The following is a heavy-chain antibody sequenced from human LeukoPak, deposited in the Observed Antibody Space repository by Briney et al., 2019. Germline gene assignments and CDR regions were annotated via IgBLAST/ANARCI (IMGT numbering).Heavy chain of an antibody. Sequence: PGGSLRLSCAASGFSFSDYTMHWVRQAPGKGLEWLAFIRYNGINKYYADSVKGRFTISRDNSKSTLYLQVNNLRAEDTAVYYCAKDNVRLESSGQYYFDYWGQGTLVTVSS. CDR1: GFSFSDYT. J-gene: IGHJ4*02. V-gene: IGHV3-30*02. CDR3: AKDNVRLESSGQYYFDY. CDR2: IRYNGINK. D-gene: IGHD3-22*01.